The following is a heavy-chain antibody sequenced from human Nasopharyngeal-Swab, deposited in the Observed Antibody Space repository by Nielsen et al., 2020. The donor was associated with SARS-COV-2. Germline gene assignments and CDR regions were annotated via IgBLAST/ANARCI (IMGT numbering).Heavy chain of an antibody. Sequence: ASVKVSCKASGYTFTDYYMHWVRQAPGQGLEWMGIINPSGGSTSYAQKFQGRVTMTRDTSTSTVYMELSSLRSEDTAVYYCSRVKGEIAVATDAFDIWGQGTMVTVSS. D-gene: IGHD6-19*01. V-gene: IGHV1-46*01. CDR1: GYTFTDYY. CDR3: SRVKGEIAVATDAFDI. CDR2: INPSGGST. J-gene: IGHJ3*02.